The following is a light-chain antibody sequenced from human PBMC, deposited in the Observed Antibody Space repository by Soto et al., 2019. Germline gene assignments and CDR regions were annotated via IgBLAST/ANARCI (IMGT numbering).Light chain of an antibody. Sequence: EIVVTQSAGTLSVSPGERATLSCRASQSVGRNLAWYQQKPGQAPTLLIYAASTRATGLPARFSGSGSGTDFTLTISSLQSEDFAVYYCQEYSKWPLFTFGPGTRVDIK. J-gene: IGKJ3*01. CDR3: QEYSKWPLFT. CDR2: AAS. CDR1: QSVGRN. V-gene: IGKV3-15*01.